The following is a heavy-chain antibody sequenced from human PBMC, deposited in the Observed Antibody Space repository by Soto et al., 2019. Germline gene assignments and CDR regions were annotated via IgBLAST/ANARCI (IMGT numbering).Heavy chain of an antibody. J-gene: IGHJ5*02. V-gene: IGHV4-31*03. CDR3: ARAIKIAAAGASRFDP. CDR2: IYYSGST. Sequence: PSETLSLTCTVSGGSISSGGYYWSWIRQHPGKGLEWIGYIYYSGSTYYNPSLKSRVTISVDTSKNQFSLKLSSVTAADTAVYYCARAIKIAAAGASRFDPWGQGTLVPVSS. CDR1: GGSISSGGYY. D-gene: IGHD6-13*01.